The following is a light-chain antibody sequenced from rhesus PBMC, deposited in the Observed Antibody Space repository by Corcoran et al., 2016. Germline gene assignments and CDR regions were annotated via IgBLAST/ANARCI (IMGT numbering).Light chain of an antibody. V-gene: IGKV3-24*04. J-gene: IGKJ2*01. CDR1: QSVGSY. Sequence: ETVVTQSPATLSLSPGERATLSCRASQSVGSYLAWYQQKTGQAPRLLISGAPNRPTGIPDRFSGSGSGTDFTLTISSLEPEDVGVYYCQQSSNLYSFGQGTKVEIK. CDR2: GAP. CDR3: QQSSNLYS.